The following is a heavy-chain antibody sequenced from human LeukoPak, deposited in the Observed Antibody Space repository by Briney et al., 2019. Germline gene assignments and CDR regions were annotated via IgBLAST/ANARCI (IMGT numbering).Heavy chain of an antibody. J-gene: IGHJ6*02. D-gene: IGHD6-19*01. CDR1: GYNFISYY. V-gene: IGHV1-46*01. CDR3: ARDRFIAVAVFPSYYYYYGMDV. CDR2: INPSGGST. Sequence: ASVKVSCKASGYNFISYYMHWVRQAPGQGLEWMGIINPSGGSTSYAQKFQDRVTMTRDTSTSTVYMELSSLRSEDTAVYYCARDRFIAVAVFPSYYYYYGMDVWGQGTTVTVSS.